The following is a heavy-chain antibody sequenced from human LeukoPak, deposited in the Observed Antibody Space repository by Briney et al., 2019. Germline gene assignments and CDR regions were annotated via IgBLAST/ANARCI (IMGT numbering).Heavy chain of an antibody. V-gene: IGHV3-7*01. Sequence: QAGGSLRLSCAASGFTFSSYWMSWVRQAPGKGLEWVANIKQDGSEKYYVDSVKGRFTISRDNAKNSLYLQMNSLRAEDTAVYYCARDGDDILTGYYLFDYWGQGTLVTVSS. J-gene: IGHJ4*02. CDR2: IKQDGSEK. CDR1: GFTFSSYW. CDR3: ARDGDDILTGYYLFDY. D-gene: IGHD3-9*01.